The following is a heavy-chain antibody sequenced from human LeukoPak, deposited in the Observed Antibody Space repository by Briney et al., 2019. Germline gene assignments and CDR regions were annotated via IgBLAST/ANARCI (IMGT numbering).Heavy chain of an antibody. J-gene: IGHJ4*02. Sequence: PGGSLRLSCAASGFTFSSYEMNWVRQAPGKGLEWVSYISGSGSTIYYADSVKGRFTISRDDSKSTLYLHMNSLRAEDTGVYYCARDSRVWAFDYWGQGILVTVAS. CDR1: GFTFSSYE. V-gene: IGHV3-48*03. CDR3: ARDSRVWAFDY. CDR2: ISGSGSTI. D-gene: IGHD5/OR15-5a*01.